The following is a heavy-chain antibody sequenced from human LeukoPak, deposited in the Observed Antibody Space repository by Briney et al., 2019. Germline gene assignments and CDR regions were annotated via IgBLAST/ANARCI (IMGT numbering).Heavy chain of an antibody. Sequence: TSETLSLTCAVSGGSISSGGYSWSWIRQPPGKGLEWIGYIYHSGSTYYNPSLKSRVTISVDRSKNQFSLKLSSVTAADTAVYYCARYFGSGSYFHNWFDPWGQGTLVTVSS. CDR3: ARYFGSGSYFHNWFDP. CDR1: GGSISSGGYS. V-gene: IGHV4-30-2*01. CDR2: IYHSGST. D-gene: IGHD3-10*01. J-gene: IGHJ5*02.